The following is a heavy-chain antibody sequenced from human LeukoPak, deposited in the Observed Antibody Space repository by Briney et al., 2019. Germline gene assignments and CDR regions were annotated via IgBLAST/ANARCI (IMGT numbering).Heavy chain of an antibody. Sequence: GGSLRLSCTGSGFTFSSYSMNWVRQAPGKGLEWVSSISSSSSYGYYEESVKGRFSISRDNAKNSLYLQMNSLRAEDTAVYYCARTYYDILTGYNPYFDYWGQGTLVTVSS. CDR2: ISSSSSYG. D-gene: IGHD3-9*01. V-gene: IGHV3-21*01. CDR3: ARTYYDILTGYNPYFDY. J-gene: IGHJ4*02. CDR1: GFTFSSYS.